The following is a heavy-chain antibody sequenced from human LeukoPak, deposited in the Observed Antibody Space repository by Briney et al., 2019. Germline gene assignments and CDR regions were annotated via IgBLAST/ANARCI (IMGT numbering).Heavy chain of an antibody. D-gene: IGHD3-10*02. CDR1: GYTFSDYY. CDR2: INPNSGGT. J-gene: IGHJ4*02. V-gene: IGHV1-2*02. CDR3: TRWDTTMLSFDY. Sequence: ASVSLTCKASGYTFSDYYFHWGRQAPGQGLEWMGWINPNSGGTKYAQKFQGRVTVTRDTSINTAYMELRSLRSDDTAVYYCTRWDTTMLSFDYWGEGTLVTVSS.